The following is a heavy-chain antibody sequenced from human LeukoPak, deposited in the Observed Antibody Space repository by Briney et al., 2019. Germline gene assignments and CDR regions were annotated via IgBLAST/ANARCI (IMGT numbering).Heavy chain of an antibody. CDR3: ARRERVGIGYNWFDP. Sequence: PSETLSLTCTVSGGSISSYYWSWIRQPPGKGLEWIGYIYYSGSTNYNPSLKSRVTISLDTSKNQFSLKLSSVTAADTAVYYCARRERVGIGYNWFDPWGPGTLVTVSS. D-gene: IGHD2-2*03. V-gene: IGHV4-59*08. J-gene: IGHJ5*02. CDR1: GGSISSYY. CDR2: IYYSGST.